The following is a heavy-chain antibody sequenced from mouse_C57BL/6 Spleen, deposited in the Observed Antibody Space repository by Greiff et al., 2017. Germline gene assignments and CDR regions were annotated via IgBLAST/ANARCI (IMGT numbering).Heavy chain of an antibody. J-gene: IGHJ2*01. CDR3: AITTVVADY. D-gene: IGHD1-1*01. Sequence: EVKLLESGAELVKPGASVKLSCTASGFNINDYYMHWVKQRSGQGLEWIGRIDPEDGETKYAPKFQGKATITADTSSSTAYLQLSSLTSEDTAVYYCAITTVVADYWGQGTTLTVSS. CDR2: IDPEDGET. CDR1: GFNINDYY. V-gene: IGHV14-2*01.